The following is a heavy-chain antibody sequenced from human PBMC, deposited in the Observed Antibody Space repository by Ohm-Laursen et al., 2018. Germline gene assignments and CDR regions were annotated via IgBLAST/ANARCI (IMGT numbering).Heavy chain of an antibody. J-gene: IGHJ4*02. CDR1: GYSISSAYY. V-gene: IGHV4-38-2*02. Sequence: TLSLTCTVSGYSISSAYYWGWIRQPPGKGLEWIGTIYHSGPTDYNPSLKSRVTISVDTSMNQFSLNLISVTAADTAVYYCVRTYSGSYLNFDYWGQGALVTVSS. CDR2: IYHSGPT. CDR3: VRTYSGSYLNFDY. D-gene: IGHD1-26*01.